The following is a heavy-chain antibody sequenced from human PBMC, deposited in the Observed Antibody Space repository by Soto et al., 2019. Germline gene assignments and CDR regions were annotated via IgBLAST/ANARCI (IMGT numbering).Heavy chain of an antibody. J-gene: IGHJ4*02. Sequence: GGSLRLSCAASGFSLRSYAMTWVRQAPGKGLEWVSGISGSGGVTYYADSVKGRFTISRDTSKNTLYLQMNSLRAEDTALYYCAKGKDIVVVPAIDCWGQGTLVTVSS. CDR3: AKGKDIVVVPAIDC. CDR2: ISGSGGVT. D-gene: IGHD2-2*01. V-gene: IGHV3-23*01. CDR1: GFSLRSYA.